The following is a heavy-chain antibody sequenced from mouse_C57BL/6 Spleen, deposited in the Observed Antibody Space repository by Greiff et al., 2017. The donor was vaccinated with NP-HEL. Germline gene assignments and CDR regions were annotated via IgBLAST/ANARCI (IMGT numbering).Heavy chain of an antibody. Sequence: EVKLVESGGGLVQPKGSLKLSCAASGFTFNTYAMHWVRQAPGKGLEWVARIRSKSSNYATYYADSVKDRFTISSYDSQSTLYLQMNTLKTEATAMYYCVSNYFDYWGQGTTLTVSS. CDR1: GFTFNTYA. CDR3: VSNYFDY. CDR2: IRSKSSNYAT. V-gene: IGHV10-3*01. J-gene: IGHJ2*01.